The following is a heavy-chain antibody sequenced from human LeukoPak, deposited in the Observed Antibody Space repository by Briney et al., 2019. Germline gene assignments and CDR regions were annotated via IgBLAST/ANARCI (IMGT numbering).Heavy chain of an antibody. CDR2: ISFDGKNK. D-gene: IGHD1-1*01. CDR1: GFTFSSQP. CDR3: VRPMTTTRNFEH. Sequence: PGGSLRLSCAASGFTFSSQPMHWVRQTPGKGLEWVALISFDGKNKFYGDSVIGRSTISRDNTKNTLFLQMNSLRAEDMGVYYCVRPMTTTRNFEHWGQGTLVTVSS. J-gene: IGHJ4*02. V-gene: IGHV3-30*03.